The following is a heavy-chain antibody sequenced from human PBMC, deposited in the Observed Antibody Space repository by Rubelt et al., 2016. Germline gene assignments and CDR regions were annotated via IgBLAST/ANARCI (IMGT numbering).Heavy chain of an antibody. Sequence: QVQLQESGPGLVKPSETLSLTCTVSGGSISSYYWSWIRQPAGKGLEWIGRIYTSGSTNYNPSSTFGGTTSVETSTDRVVLMRGSGTGADTAVYYWARESPKGFGELEARDWGQGTLVTVSS. J-gene: IGHJ4*02. CDR1: GGSISSYY. D-gene: IGHD3-10*01. CDR3: ARESPKGFGELEARD. V-gene: IGHV4-4*07. CDR2: IYTSGST.